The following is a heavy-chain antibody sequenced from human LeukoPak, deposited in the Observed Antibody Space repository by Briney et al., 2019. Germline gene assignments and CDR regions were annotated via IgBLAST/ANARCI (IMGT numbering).Heavy chain of an antibody. CDR3: ARHVGTSGWYMWFDP. CDR1: GDSISSSSSY. V-gene: IGHV4-39*01. J-gene: IGHJ5*02. D-gene: IGHD6-19*01. Sequence: SETLSLTCTVSGDSISSSSSYWDWIRQPPGKGLEWIGSIFYSGTTYYNPSPKSRVTISVDTSKNQFSLKLSSVTAAETAAYYCARHVGTSGWYMWFDPWGQGTLVTVSS. CDR2: IFYSGTT.